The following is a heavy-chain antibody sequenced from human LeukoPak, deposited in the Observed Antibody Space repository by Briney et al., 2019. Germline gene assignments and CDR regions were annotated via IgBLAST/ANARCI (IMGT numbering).Heavy chain of an antibody. J-gene: IGHJ6*04. CDR3: ARDGGDTRWDV. Sequence: PSETLSLTCTVSGGSISSGDYYWSWIRQPPGKGLEWIGYIYYSGSTYYNPSLKSRVTISVDTSKNQFSLKLSSVTAADTAVYYCARDGGDTRWDVWGKGTTVTVSS. V-gene: IGHV4-30-4*08. D-gene: IGHD3-16*01. CDR2: IYYSGST. CDR1: GGSISSGDYY.